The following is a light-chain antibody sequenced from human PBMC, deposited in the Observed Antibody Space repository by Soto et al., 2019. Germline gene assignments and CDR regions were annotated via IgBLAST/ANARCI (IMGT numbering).Light chain of an antibody. CDR1: QSVGGN. CDR2: ATS. CDR3: QQYDNWPPIT. Sequence: EIIVTQSPAALSVSPGERATLSCRASQSVGGNLAWYQQKPGQAPRLLIYATSTRAAGVPARFSGSGSGTEFTLTISILQSEDFAVYYCQQYDNWPPITFGQGTRLEIK. V-gene: IGKV3D-15*01. J-gene: IGKJ5*01.